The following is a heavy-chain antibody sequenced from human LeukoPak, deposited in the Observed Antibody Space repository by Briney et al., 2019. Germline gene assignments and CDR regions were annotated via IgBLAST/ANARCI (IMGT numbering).Heavy chain of an antibody. Sequence: GGSLRLSCAASGFTFSSYSLNWVRQAPGKGLEWVAVISYDGSNKYYADSVKGRFTISRDNSKNTLYLQMNSLRAEDTAVYYCARELASGDWGQGTLVTVSS. D-gene: IGHD6-13*01. CDR1: GFTFSSYS. V-gene: IGHV3-30*03. CDR2: ISYDGSNK. CDR3: ARELASGD. J-gene: IGHJ4*02.